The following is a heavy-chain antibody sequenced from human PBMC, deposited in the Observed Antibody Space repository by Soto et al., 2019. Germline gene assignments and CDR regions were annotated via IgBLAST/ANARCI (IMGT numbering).Heavy chain of an antibody. CDR3: ARGECSSTSCYPYYYYYGMDV. D-gene: IGHD2-2*01. Sequence: GASVKVSCKASGGTFSSYAISWVRQAPGQGLEWMGGIIPIFGTANYAQKFQGRVTITADESTSTAYMELSSLRSEDTAVYYCARGECSSTSCYPYYYYYGMDVWGQGTTVTVSS. CDR2: IIPIFGTA. V-gene: IGHV1-69*13. J-gene: IGHJ6*02. CDR1: GGTFSSYA.